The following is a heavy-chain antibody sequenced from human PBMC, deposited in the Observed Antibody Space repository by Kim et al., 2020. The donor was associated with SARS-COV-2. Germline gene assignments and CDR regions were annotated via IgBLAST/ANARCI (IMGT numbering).Heavy chain of an antibody. CDR1: GFTFDDYA. J-gene: IGHJ3*02. D-gene: IGHD1-26*01. V-gene: IGHV3-9*01. Sequence: GGSLRLSCAASGFTFDDYAMHWVRQAPGKGLEWVSGISWNSGSIGYADSVKGRFTISRDNAKNSLYLQMNSLRAEDTALYYCAKAKELQGAFDIWGQGTMVTVSS. CDR3: AKAKELQGAFDI. CDR2: ISWNSGSI.